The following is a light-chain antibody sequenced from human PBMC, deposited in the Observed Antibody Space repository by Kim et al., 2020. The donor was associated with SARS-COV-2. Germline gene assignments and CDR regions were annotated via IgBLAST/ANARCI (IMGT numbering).Light chain of an antibody. Sequence: AIRITQSPSSLSASTGDRVTITCRASQGISSYLAWYQQKPGKPPKLLIYAASTLQSGVPSRFSGSGSGTDFTLTISCLQSEDFATYYCQQYYSYPLTFGGGTKVDIK. CDR3: QQYYSYPLT. CDR1: QGISSY. CDR2: AAS. J-gene: IGKJ4*01. V-gene: IGKV1-8*01.